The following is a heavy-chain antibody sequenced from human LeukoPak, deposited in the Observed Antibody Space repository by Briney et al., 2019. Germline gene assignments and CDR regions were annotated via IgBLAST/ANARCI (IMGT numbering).Heavy chain of an antibody. J-gene: IGHJ4*02. D-gene: IGHD3-10*01. Sequence: QTLSLTCAISGDSLSNNNVAWNWIRQSPSRGLEWLGRTYYRSKWNTDYAVSVKSRITINSDTSKNQFSLQLNSVTPEHTAVYYCATGCYSSFDYWDQGTLGTVSS. CDR3: ATGCYSSFDY. V-gene: IGHV6-1*01. CDR2: TYYRSKWNT. CDR1: GDSLSNNNVA.